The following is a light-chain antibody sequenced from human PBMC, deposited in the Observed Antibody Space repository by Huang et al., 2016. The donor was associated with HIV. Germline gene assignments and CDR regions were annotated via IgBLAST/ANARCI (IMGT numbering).Light chain of an antibody. CDR3: QQYNKWPT. CDR2: DAS. V-gene: IGKV3-15*01. Sequence: EIVMTQSPGTLSVSPGERATLSCRASQSVSSSLAWYQQRPGQAPRLLIYDASRRPTEIPSRFSGSGSGTEFTLTISSLQSEDFALYYCQQYNKWPTFGQGTKVEIK. J-gene: IGKJ1*01. CDR1: QSVSSS.